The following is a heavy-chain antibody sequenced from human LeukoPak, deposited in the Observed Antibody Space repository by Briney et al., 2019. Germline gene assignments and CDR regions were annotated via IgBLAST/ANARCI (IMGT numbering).Heavy chain of an antibody. V-gene: IGHV5-51*01. D-gene: IGHD6-19*01. CDR1: GYSFTSYW. CDR2: IYPSDSDT. CDR3: ARALAVAGPGGGFDY. J-gene: IGHJ4*02. Sequence: KRGESLKISCKGSGYSFTSYWIGWVRQMPGKGLEWMGIIYPSDSDTRYSPSFQGQVTISADKSISTAYLQWSSLKASDTAMYYCARALAVAGPGGGFDYWGQGTLVTVSS.